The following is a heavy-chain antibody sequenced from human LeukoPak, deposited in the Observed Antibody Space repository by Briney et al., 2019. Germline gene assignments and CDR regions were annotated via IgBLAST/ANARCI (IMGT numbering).Heavy chain of an antibody. Sequence: PGGSLRLSCAASGFNFRSFEMNWVRQAPGKGLEWVSYISSSGDSIYYADSVKGRFTISRDNAKNSLYLQMNSLRAEDTAVYYRATSYCSSASCTFDYWGQGTLVTVSS. CDR1: GFNFRSFE. CDR3: ATSYCSSASCTFDY. V-gene: IGHV3-48*03. D-gene: IGHD2-2*01. CDR2: ISSSGDSI. J-gene: IGHJ4*02.